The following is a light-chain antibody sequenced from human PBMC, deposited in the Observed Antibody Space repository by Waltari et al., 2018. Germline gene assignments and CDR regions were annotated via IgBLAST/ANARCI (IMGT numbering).Light chain of an antibody. Sequence: QSVLTQPPSVSGAPGQRVTISCTGSRSTIGAGCDLNWYQRLPGTAPKLLFYGNSNRPSGVPDRFSGSKSGTSASLAITGLQAEDEADYYCQSYDSSLSGVFGTGTKVTVL. J-gene: IGLJ1*01. V-gene: IGLV1-40*01. CDR1: RSTIGAGCD. CDR3: QSYDSSLSGV. CDR2: GNS.